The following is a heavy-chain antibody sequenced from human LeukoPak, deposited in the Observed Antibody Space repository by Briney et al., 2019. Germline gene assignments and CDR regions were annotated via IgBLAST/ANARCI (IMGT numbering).Heavy chain of an antibody. CDR3: ATDPAGTRWY. J-gene: IGHJ4*02. V-gene: IGHV1-8*01. CDR1: GYTFASYD. D-gene: IGHD6-13*01. CDR2: MNPNSGNT. Sequence: ASVKVSCKASGYTFASYDINWVRQAPGQGLEWMGWMNPNSGNTGYAQKFQGRVTMTEDTSTDTAYMELSSLRSEDTAVYYCATDPAGTRWYWGQGTLVTVSS.